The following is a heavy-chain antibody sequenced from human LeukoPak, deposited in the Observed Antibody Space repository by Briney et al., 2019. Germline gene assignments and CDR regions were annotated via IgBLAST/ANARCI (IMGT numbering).Heavy chain of an antibody. Sequence: PSETLSLTCTVSGGSISSSSYYWGWIRQPPGKGLEWIGSIYYSGSTYYNPSLKSRVTISVDTSKNQFSLKLSSVTAADTAVYYCARQNGGDYWDFDYWGQGTLVTVSS. CDR2: IYYSGST. CDR3: ARQNGGDYWDFDY. CDR1: GGSISSSSYY. D-gene: IGHD4-17*01. J-gene: IGHJ4*02. V-gene: IGHV4-39*01.